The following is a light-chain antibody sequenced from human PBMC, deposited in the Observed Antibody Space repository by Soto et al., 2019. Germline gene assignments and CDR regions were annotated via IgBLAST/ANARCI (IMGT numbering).Light chain of an antibody. J-gene: IGLJ3*02. CDR2: EVS. V-gene: IGLV2-8*01. CDR3: CSYAGSSTGV. Sequence: QSALTQPPSASGSPGQSVTISCTGTSSDVGTFNYVSWYQQYPGKAPKLLIYEVSTRPSGIPDRFSGSKSANTASLTVSGLQAEDEADYYCCSYAGSSTGVFGGGTKVTVL. CDR1: SSDVGTFNY.